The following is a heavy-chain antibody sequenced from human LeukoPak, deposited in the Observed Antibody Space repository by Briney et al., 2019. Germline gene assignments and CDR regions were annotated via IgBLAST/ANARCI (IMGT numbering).Heavy chain of an antibody. J-gene: IGHJ4*02. CDR2: IYYSGST. Sequence: SETLSLTCTVSGGSISSYYWSWIRQPPGKGLEWIGYIYYSGSTNYNPSLKSRVTISVDTSKNQFSLKLSSVTAADTAVYYCARGGSGGDSSAFDYWGQGTLVTVSS. CDR3: ARGGSGGDSSAFDY. V-gene: IGHV4-59*01. D-gene: IGHD2-21*02. CDR1: GGSISSYY.